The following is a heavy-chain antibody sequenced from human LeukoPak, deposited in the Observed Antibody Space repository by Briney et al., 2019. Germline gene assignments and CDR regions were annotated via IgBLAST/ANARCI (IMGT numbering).Heavy chain of an antibody. D-gene: IGHD2-2*01. J-gene: IGHJ4*02. CDR2: ISDSGDKT. V-gene: IGHV3-23*01. Sequence: GGSLRLSCAASGFTFSNYAMSWVRQAPGKGLECVSAISDSGDKTDYADSVRGRFTIYRDNSKDTLHLQMNSLGAADTAVYYCAKDGGGYCNNSSCWGQGTLVTVSS. CDR1: GFTFSNYA. CDR3: AKDGGGYCNNSSC.